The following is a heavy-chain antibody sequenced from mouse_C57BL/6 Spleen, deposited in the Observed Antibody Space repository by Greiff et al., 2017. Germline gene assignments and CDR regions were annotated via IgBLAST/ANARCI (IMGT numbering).Heavy chain of an antibody. V-gene: IGHV3-6*01. CDR1: GYSITSGYY. J-gene: IGHJ2*01. D-gene: IGHD2-4*01. CDR3: ARGLIYYDYDGY. CDR2: ISYARSN. Sequence: EVQLQESGPGLVKPSQSLSLTCSVTGYSITSGYYWNWIRQFPGNKLEWMGYISYARSNNYNPSPKNRISSTRETSKKQFHLKLNSVTTEDTATYYCARGLIYYDYDGYWGQGTTLAVTS.